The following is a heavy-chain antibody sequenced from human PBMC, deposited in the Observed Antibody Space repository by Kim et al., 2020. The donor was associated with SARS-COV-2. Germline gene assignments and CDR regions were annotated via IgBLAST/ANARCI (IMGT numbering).Heavy chain of an antibody. Sequence: GGSLRLSCAASGFTFSDYYMSWIRQAPGKGLEWVSYISSSGSTIYYADSVKGRFTISRDNAKNSLYLQMNSLRAEDTAVYYCAHHVLLWFGELYYGMDVWGQGTTVTVSS. CDR2: ISSSGSTI. D-gene: IGHD3-10*01. V-gene: IGHV3-11*04. CDR1: GFTFSDYY. J-gene: IGHJ6*02. CDR3: AHHVLLWFGELYYGMDV.